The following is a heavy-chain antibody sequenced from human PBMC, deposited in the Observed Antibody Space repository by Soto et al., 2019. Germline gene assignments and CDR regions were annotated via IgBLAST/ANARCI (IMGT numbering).Heavy chain of an antibody. D-gene: IGHD2-2*01. CDR2: IIPISETT. CDR3: ARSQGSSTSLEIYYYYYYGMDV. J-gene: IGHJ6*02. V-gene: IGHV1-69*01. Sequence: QVQLVQSGAEVKKPGSSVKVSGKASGGTFSSYPISWVRQAPGQGLEWMGGIIPISETTNYAQKFQGRVTITADESKSTAYMELSSLRSEDTAVYYCARSQGSSTSLEIYYYYYYGMDVWGQGTTVTVSS. CDR1: GGTFSSYP.